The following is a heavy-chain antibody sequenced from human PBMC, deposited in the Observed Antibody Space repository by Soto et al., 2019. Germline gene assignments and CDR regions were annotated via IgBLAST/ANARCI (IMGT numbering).Heavy chain of an antibody. Sequence: GESLKISCKGSGYSFTSYWISWVRQMPGKGLEWMGRIDPSDSYTNYSPSFQGHVTISANKPISTAYLQWSSLKASDTAMYFCASNLGYCSGGSCYYYGMDVWGQGTTVTVSS. CDR1: GYSFTSYW. CDR3: ASNLGYCSGGSCYYYGMDV. D-gene: IGHD2-15*01. J-gene: IGHJ6*02. V-gene: IGHV5-10-1*01. CDR2: IDPSDSYT.